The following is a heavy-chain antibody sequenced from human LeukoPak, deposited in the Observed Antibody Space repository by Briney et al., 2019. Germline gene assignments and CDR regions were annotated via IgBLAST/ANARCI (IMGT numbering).Heavy chain of an antibody. V-gene: IGHV3-30*02. CDR2: IRYDGSNK. Sequence: PGGSLRLSCAASGFTFSSYGMHWVRQAPGKGLEGVAFIRYDGSNKYYADSVKGRFTISRDNSKNTLYLQMNSLRAEDTAVYYCAKDSSGWRVEYFQHWGQGTLVTVSS. CDR3: AKDSSGWRVEYFQH. D-gene: IGHD6-19*01. CDR1: GFTFSSYG. J-gene: IGHJ1*01.